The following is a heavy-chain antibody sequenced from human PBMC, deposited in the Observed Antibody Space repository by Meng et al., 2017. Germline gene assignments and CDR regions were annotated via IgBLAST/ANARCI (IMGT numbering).Heavy chain of an antibody. D-gene: IGHD6-19*01. V-gene: IGHV3-33*01. CDR2: IWYDGSNK. CDR1: GFPFSSYG. Sequence: VQLVESGGGVVQPGRSLSLSCAASGFPFSSYGMHWVRQAPGKGLEWVAVIWYDGSNKYYADSVKGRFTISRDNSKNTLYLQMNSLRAEDTAVYYCARVVYSSGWSFDYWGQGTLVTVSS. CDR3: ARVVYSSGWSFDY. J-gene: IGHJ4*02.